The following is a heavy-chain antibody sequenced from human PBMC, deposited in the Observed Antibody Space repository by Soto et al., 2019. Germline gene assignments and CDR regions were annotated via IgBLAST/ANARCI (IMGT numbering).Heavy chain of an antibody. CDR2: IVVGSGNT. D-gene: IGHD1-26*01. J-gene: IGHJ4*02. CDR1: GFTFTSSA. Sequence: SVKVSCKASGFTFTSSAVQWVRQARGQRLEWIGWIVVGSGNTNYAQKFQERVTITRDMSTSTAYMELSSLRSEDTAVYYCATPPGSGSYYDMGYWGPGTLVTVSS. V-gene: IGHV1-58*01. CDR3: ATPPGSGSYYDMGY.